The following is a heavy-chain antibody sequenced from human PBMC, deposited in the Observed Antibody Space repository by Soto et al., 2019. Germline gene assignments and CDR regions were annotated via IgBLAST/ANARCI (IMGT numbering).Heavy chain of an antibody. D-gene: IGHD6-19*01. CDR3: ARREQSDYYYMDV. V-gene: IGHV3-64*01. CDR1: GFTFSNYA. J-gene: IGHJ6*03. Sequence: GGSLRLSCAASGFTFSNYAMDWVRQAPGKVLECVSGISSNGVGTYYANSVKDRFTISRDNSKNTLYLQMGSLRAEDMAVYYCARREQSDYYYMDVWGQGTSVNVSS. CDR2: ISSNGVGT.